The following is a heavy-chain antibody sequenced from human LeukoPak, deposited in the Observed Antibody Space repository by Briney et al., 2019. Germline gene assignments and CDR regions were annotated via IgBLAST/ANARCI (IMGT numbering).Heavy chain of an antibody. CDR1: GFTFDDYA. D-gene: IGHD3-9*01. V-gene: IGHV3-9*01. CDR3: ARHYDILTGYSPLRGAFDI. J-gene: IGHJ3*02. Sequence: GGSLRLSCAASGFTFDDYAMHWVRQAPGKGLEWVSGISWNSGSIGYADSVKGRFTISRDNAKNSLYLQMNSLRAEDTAVYYCARHYDILTGYSPLRGAFDIWGQGTMVTVSS. CDR2: ISWNSGSI.